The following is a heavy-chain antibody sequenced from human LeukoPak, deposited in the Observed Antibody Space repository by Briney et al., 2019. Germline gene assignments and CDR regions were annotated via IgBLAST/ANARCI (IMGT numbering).Heavy chain of an antibody. D-gene: IGHD4-17*01. Sequence: SETLPLTCTVSGYSISSGYYWGWIRQPPGKGLEWIAYIHDSGGTYYNPSLKSRLSISIDTSKNQFSLKLNSVTAADTAVYYCARLYGDPTYYFDYWGQGTLVTVSS. V-gene: IGHV4-38-2*02. CDR1: GYSISSGYY. J-gene: IGHJ4*02. CDR3: ARLYGDPTYYFDY. CDR2: IHDSGGT.